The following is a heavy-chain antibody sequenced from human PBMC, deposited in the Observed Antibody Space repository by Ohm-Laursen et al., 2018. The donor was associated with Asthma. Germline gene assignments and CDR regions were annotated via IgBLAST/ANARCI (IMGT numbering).Heavy chain of an antibody. D-gene: IGHD1-1*01. Sequence: LRLSCAASGFIVSTNYMRWVRQAPGKGLEWVSLINSAGDTKYADSVKGRFTFSRDNSKNTLFLQMDSLRVEDTAVYYCARGGGRYLIDDWGQGTVVTVSS. V-gene: IGHV3-53*01. J-gene: IGHJ4*02. CDR2: INSAGDT. CDR3: ARGGGRYLIDD. CDR1: GFIVSTNY.